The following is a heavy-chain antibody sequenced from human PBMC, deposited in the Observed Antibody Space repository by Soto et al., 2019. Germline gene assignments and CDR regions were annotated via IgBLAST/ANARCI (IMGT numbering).Heavy chain of an antibody. Sequence: HPGGPQRLPWRAAEFTFGGLAMSWVRQAPGKGLAWVSGISVSGGSTYYADAVKGRFTIARDNSKNTLYLQMNSLRAEDTAVNYCASNTRYEPPDYWGQGTLVTVSS. CDR1: EFTFGGLA. V-gene: IGHV3-23*01. D-gene: IGHD2-15*01. CDR2: ISVSGGST. J-gene: IGHJ4*02. CDR3: ASNTRYEPPDY.